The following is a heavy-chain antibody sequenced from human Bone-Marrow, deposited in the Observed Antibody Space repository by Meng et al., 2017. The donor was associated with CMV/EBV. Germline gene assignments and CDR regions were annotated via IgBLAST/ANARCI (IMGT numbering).Heavy chain of an antibody. CDR3: ARVSRSGGSYPFDY. V-gene: IGHV1-69*02. J-gene: IGHJ4*02. CDR2: IIPILGIA. CDR1: GGTFSSYT. D-gene: IGHD1-26*01. Sequence: SVKVSCKASGGTFSSYTISWVRQAPGQGLEWMGRIIPILGIANYAQKFQGRVTITADKSTRTAYMELSSLRSEDTAVYYCARVSRSGGSYPFDYWGQRTLVAASS.